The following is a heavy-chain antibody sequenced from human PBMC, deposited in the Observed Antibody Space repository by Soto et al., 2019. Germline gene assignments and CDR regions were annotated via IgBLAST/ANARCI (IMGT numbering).Heavy chain of an antibody. Sequence: ASVKVSCKASGYTFPGYYMHWVRQAPGQGLEWMGWINPNSGGTNYAQKFQGWVTMTRDTSISTAYMELSRLRSDDTAVYYCARESYDDSSGYSNYYGMDVWGQGTTVTVSS. J-gene: IGHJ6*02. CDR1: GYTFPGYY. CDR2: INPNSGGT. CDR3: ARESYDDSSGYSNYYGMDV. V-gene: IGHV1-2*04. D-gene: IGHD3-22*01.